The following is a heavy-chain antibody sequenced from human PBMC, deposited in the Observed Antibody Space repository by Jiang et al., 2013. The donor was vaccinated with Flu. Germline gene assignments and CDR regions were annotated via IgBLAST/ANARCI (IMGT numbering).Heavy chain of an antibody. CDR1: GYVFTHYW. CDR2: IFPDDSEI. D-gene: IGHD1-26*01. J-gene: IGHJ4*02. CDR3: ARLVGGSYHFDY. Sequence: VQLVESGAEVRKPGESLKISCQASGYVFTHYWIGWVRQMPGKGLEWMGIIFPDDSEIIYTPPFQDEVTISADNSITTAYLQWRSLKASDTAMYYCARLVGGSYHFDYWGQGALVTVSS. V-gene: IGHV5-51*01.